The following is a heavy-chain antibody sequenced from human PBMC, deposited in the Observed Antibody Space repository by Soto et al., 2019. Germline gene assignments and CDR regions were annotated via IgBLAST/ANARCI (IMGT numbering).Heavy chain of an antibody. CDR2: IYYSGST. CDR1: SGSISSSNW. V-gene: IGHV4-4*02. CDR3: ARVSESYGSGSYSMAYYYYYMDV. D-gene: IGHD3-10*01. Sequence: SETLSLTCAVSSGSISSSNWWSWVRPPPGKGLEWIGEIYYSGSTNYNPSLKSRVTISVDKSKNQFSLKLSSVTAADTAVYYCARVSESYGSGSYSMAYYYYYMDVWGKGTTVTVSS. J-gene: IGHJ6*03.